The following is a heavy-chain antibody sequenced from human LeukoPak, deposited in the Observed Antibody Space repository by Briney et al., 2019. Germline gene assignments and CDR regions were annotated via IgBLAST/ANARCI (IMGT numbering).Heavy chain of an antibody. J-gene: IGHJ4*02. CDR1: GGTFSSYA. Sequence: ASVKVSCKASGGTFSSYAISWVRQAPGQGLEWMGGIIPIFGTANYAQEFQGRVTITTDESTSTAYMELSSLRSEDTAVYYCASIWNPQAPPLWGQGTLVTVSS. CDR3: ASIWNPQAPPL. CDR2: IIPIFGTA. D-gene: IGHD1-1*01. V-gene: IGHV1-69*05.